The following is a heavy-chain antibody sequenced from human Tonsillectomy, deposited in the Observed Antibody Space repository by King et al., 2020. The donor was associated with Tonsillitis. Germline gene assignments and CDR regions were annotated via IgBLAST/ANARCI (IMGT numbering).Heavy chain of an antibody. D-gene: IGHD4-17*01. CDR3: SGGFDYGDYSWFDP. Sequence: VQLVESGPEVKKPGAAVKVSCKASGYTFTSYGITWVRQAPGQGLEWMGRISAYNGDTKCAQKFQGRVTMTTDTSTSTVYMEMRSLTSDDTAVYYCSGGFDYGDYSWFDPWGQGTLVTVSS. V-gene: IGHV1-18*01. CDR2: ISAYNGDT. J-gene: IGHJ5*02. CDR1: GYTFTSYG.